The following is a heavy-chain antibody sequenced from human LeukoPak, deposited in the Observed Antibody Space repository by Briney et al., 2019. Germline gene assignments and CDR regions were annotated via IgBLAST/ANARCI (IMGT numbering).Heavy chain of an antibody. CDR2: ISGSGGST. D-gene: IGHD3-10*01. CDR3: ANLGGDGEYYFDY. J-gene: IGHJ4*02. CDR1: GFTFSSYA. Sequence: GGSLRLSCAASGFTFSSYAMSWVRQAPGKGLEWVSAISGSGGSTYYADSVKGRFTISRDNSKNTLYLQMNSLRAEDTAVHYCANLGGDGEYYFDYWGQGTLVTVSS. V-gene: IGHV3-23*01.